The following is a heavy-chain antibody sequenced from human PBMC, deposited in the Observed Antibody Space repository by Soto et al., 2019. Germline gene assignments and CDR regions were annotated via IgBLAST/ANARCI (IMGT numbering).Heavy chain of an antibody. CDR3: ARDRRIAAEPNWFDP. J-gene: IGHJ5*02. Sequence: SETLSLTCAVSGGSISSSNWWRWVRQPPGKGMEWIGEIYHSGSTNYNPYLKSRVTISVDKSKNQFSLKLSSVTAADTAVYYCARDRRIAAEPNWFDPWGQGTLVTVS. CDR2: IYHSGST. D-gene: IGHD6-13*01. CDR1: GGSISSSNW. V-gene: IGHV4-4*02.